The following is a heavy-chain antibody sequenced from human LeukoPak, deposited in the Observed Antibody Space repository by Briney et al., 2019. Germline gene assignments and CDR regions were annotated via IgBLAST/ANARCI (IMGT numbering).Heavy chain of an antibody. CDR1: GDSIRSNYYY. CDR3: ARDDHDSSGYYFSAFDP. J-gene: IGHJ5*02. D-gene: IGHD3-22*01. CDR2: IYYSGST. V-gene: IGHV4-61*01. Sequence: SETLSLTCTVSGDSIRSNYYYWTWIRQPPGKGLEYIGYIYYSGSTNYNPSLKSRLTISVDTSKNQFSLKLSSVTAADTAVYYCARDDHDSSGYYFSAFDPWGQGTLVTVSS.